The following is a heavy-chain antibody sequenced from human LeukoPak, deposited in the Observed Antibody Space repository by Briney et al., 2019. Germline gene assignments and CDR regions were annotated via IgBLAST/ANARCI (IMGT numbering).Heavy chain of an antibody. CDR3: ATSDYGDLLDAFDI. Sequence: SETLSLTCTVSGGSISSGSYYWSWIRQPAGKGLEWIGRIYTSGSTNYNPSLKSRVTISVDTSKNQFSLKLSSVTAADTAVYYCATSDYGDLLDAFDIWGQGTMVTVSS. D-gene: IGHD4-17*01. J-gene: IGHJ3*02. CDR1: GGSISSGSYY. CDR2: IYTSGST. V-gene: IGHV4-61*02.